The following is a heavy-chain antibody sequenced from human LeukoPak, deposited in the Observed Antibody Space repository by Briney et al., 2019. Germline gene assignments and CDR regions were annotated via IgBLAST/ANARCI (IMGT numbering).Heavy chain of an antibody. Sequence: PGGSLRLSCAASGYTLSSFSINWVRQAPGKELEWVSSLSVRSNYIYYADSVRGRFSISRDDARDSLYLQMNSLRAEDTAVYYCVRLRMNCGTSGYYYYYDFWGQGTLVTVSS. J-gene: IGHJ4*02. D-gene: IGHD3-22*01. V-gene: IGHV3-21*01. CDR1: GYTLSSFS. CDR2: LSVRSNYI. CDR3: VRLRMNCGTSGYYYYYDF.